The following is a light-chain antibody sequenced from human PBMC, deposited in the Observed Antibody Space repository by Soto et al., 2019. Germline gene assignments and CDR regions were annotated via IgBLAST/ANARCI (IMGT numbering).Light chain of an antibody. Sequence: DIVVTQSPLTLPVTPGETSSISFRSSQSLLHSNGYNYLDWYQHKPGQAPRLLIYGASNRATGIPDRFSGSGSGTDFTLTISRLEPEDFAVYYCQQYGSSGTFGQGTKVDIK. V-gene: IGKV3-20*01. CDR3: QQYGSSGT. J-gene: IGKJ1*01. CDR1: QSLLHSNGYNY. CDR2: GAS.